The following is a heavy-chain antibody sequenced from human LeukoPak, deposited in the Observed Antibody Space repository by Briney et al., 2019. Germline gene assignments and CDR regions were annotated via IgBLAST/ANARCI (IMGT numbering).Heavy chain of an antibody. Sequence: SETLSLTCTVSGGSISSSSYYWGWTRQPPGKGLEWIGSIYYSGSTYYNPSLKSRVTISVDTSKNQFSLKLSSVTAADTAVYYCARDSGSLYYNYYMDVWGKGTTVTVSS. D-gene: IGHD1-26*01. J-gene: IGHJ6*03. CDR3: ARDSGSLYYNYYMDV. CDR1: GGSISSSSYY. CDR2: IYYSGST. V-gene: IGHV4-39*07.